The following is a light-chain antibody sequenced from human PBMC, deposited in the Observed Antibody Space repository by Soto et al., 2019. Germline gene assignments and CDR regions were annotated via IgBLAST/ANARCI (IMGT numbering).Light chain of an antibody. CDR1: SSDVGAYDY. Sequence: QSALTQPPSASGSLGQSVTISCTGTSSDVGAYDYVSWYQQHPGRAPKLMIYEINKRPSGVPDRFSGSKSGNTASLTVSGLQAEDKADYYCSSFAGSNNFPYVFGTGTKVTVL. J-gene: IGLJ1*01. CDR2: EIN. V-gene: IGLV2-8*01. CDR3: SSFAGSNNFPYV.